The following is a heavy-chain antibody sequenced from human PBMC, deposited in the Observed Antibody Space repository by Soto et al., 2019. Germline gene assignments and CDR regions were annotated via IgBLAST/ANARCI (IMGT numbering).Heavy chain of an antibody. CDR1: GGTFSSYA. J-gene: IGHJ6*01. V-gene: IGHV1-69*12. CDR3: PSGGNVDYYGMDV. CDR2: IIPIFGTP. Sequence: QVQLVQSGAEVKKPGSSVKVSCKASGGTFSSYAISWVRQAPGQGLEWMGGIIPIFGTPNYAQKFQGRVTITADECTRAGYMELRRRRSEDAAVYDCPSGGNVDYYGMDVWGQSTSFTVSA.